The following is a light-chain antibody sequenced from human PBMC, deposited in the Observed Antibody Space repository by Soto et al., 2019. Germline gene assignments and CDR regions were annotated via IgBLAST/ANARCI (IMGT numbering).Light chain of an antibody. CDR1: SSNIESNY. Sequence: VLTQPPSASGPPGQRVTISCSGSSSNIESNYVYWYQQLPGTAPKLLIYRNDQRPSGVPDRFSASKSGTSASLAISGLRSEDEADYYCAAWDDSLSGRVFGGGTKLTVL. CDR2: RND. CDR3: AAWDDSLSGRV. V-gene: IGLV1-47*01. J-gene: IGLJ3*02.